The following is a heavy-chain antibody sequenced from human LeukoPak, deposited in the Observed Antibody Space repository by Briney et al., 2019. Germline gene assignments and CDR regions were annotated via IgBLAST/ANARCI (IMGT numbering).Heavy chain of an antibody. Sequence: GGSLRLSCAASGFTFSNYAMSWVRQAPGKGLEWVANIKQDGSEKYYVESVKGRFTISRDNAKNSLYLQMNSLRAEETAVYYCAIAVGGYWGQGTLVTVSS. V-gene: IGHV3-7*01. D-gene: IGHD2-15*01. CDR1: GFTFSNYA. CDR2: IKQDGSEK. J-gene: IGHJ4*02. CDR3: AIAVGGY.